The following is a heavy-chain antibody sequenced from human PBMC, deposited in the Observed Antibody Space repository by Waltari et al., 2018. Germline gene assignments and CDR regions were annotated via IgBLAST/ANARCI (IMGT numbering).Heavy chain of an antibody. Sequence: QVQLVQSGAEVKKPGSSVKVSFKASGGTFSSYAISWVRQAPGHGLEWMGGIIPIFGTANYAQKFQGRVTITADESTSTAYMELSSLRSEDTAVYYCARDASRITMIVVPYGMDVWGQGTTVTVSS. CDR1: GGTFSSYA. D-gene: IGHD3-22*01. J-gene: IGHJ6*02. CDR2: IIPIFGTA. V-gene: IGHV1-69*01. CDR3: ARDASRITMIVVPYGMDV.